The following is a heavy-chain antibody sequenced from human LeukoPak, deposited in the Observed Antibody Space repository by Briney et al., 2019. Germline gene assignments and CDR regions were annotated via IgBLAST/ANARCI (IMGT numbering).Heavy chain of an antibody. CDR3: ARDRYYDILTGYYAPFDY. V-gene: IGHV1-18*01. J-gene: IGHJ4*02. CDR1: GYTFTSYG. D-gene: IGHD3-9*01. Sequence: ASVKVSCKASGYTFTSYGISWVRQAPGQGLEWMRWISAYNGNTNYAQKLQGRVTMTTDTSTSTAYMELRSLRSDDTAVYYCARDRYYDILTGYYAPFDYWGQGTLVTVSS. CDR2: ISAYNGNT.